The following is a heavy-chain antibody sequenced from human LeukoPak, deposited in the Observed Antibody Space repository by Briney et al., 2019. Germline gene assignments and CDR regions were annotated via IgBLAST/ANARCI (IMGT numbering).Heavy chain of an antibody. D-gene: IGHD3-3*01. CDR3: AKDLNYDFWSGLGN. CDR2: ISNDGSDK. Sequence: PGGSLRLSCAASGFTFSTYGMHWVRQAPGKGLEWVAVISNDGSDKYYADSVKGRFTISRDNSKNTLYLQMNSLRAEDTAVYYCAKDLNYDFWSGLGNWGQGTLVTVSS. V-gene: IGHV3-30*18. J-gene: IGHJ4*02. CDR1: GFTFSTYG.